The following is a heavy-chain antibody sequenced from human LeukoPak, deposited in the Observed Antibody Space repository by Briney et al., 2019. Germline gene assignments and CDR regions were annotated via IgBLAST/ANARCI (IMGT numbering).Heavy chain of an antibody. Sequence: SETLSLTCSVSGYSISNGYYWGWIRQAPGKGLEWIGSFFYTGSTYYNPSLKSRVTISVDTSKNQFSLKLSSVTAADTAVYYCASLYGYHRGIHFDYWGQGTLVTVSS. CDR3: ASLYGYHRGIHFDY. D-gene: IGHD5-24*01. CDR2: FFYTGST. CDR1: GYSISNGYY. J-gene: IGHJ4*02. V-gene: IGHV4-38-2*02.